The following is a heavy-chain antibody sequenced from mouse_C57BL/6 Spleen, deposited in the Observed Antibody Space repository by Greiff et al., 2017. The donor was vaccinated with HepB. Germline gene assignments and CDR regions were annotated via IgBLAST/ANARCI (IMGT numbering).Heavy chain of an antibody. Sequence: QVQLQQSGPELVKPGASVKISCKASGYAFSSSWMNWVKQRPGKGLEWIGRIYPGDGDTNYNGKFKGKATLTADKSSSTAYMQLRSLTSEDSAVYFCARLGQNPYYFDYWGQGTTLTVSS. D-gene: IGHD3-3*01. V-gene: IGHV1-82*01. CDR3: ARLGQNPYYFDY. CDR2: IYPGDGDT. CDR1: GYAFSSSW. J-gene: IGHJ2*01.